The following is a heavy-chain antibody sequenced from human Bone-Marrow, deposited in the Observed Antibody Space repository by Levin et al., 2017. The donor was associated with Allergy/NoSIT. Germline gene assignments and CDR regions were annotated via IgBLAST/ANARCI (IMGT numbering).Heavy chain of an antibody. J-gene: IGHJ5*02. CDR1: GVSISSPDYY. V-gene: IGHV4-30-4*01. CDR3: ARADYDSGSYYWSRWFAP. D-gene: IGHD3-10*01. CDR2: IYYSGSA. Sequence: SETLSLTCTVSGVSISSPDYYWTWIRQPPGKGLEWIGYIYYSGSAYYNPSLKSRVTISVDTSKNQFSLSLTSVTAADTAVYFCARADYDSGSYYWSRWFAPWGQGTLVSVSS.